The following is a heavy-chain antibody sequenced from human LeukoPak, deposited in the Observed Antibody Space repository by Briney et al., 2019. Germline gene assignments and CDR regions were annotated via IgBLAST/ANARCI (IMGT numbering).Heavy chain of an antibody. CDR3: ARGITIRGRDYFDY. Sequence: SETLSLTCSVSGGSISSSGYYWGWIRQPPGKELEWIGSIYYSGSTYYNPSLKSRVTISVDTSKKQFSLKVSSVTAADTAVYFCARGITIRGRDYFDYGGQGTLVTVSS. CDR1: GGSISSSGYY. V-gene: IGHV4-39*07. J-gene: IGHJ4*02. CDR2: IYYSGST. D-gene: IGHD3-16*01.